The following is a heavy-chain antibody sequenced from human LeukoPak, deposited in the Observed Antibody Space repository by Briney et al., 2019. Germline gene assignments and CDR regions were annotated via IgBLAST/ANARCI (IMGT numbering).Heavy chain of an antibody. CDR1: GFTVSNNY. V-gene: IGHV3-53*01. J-gene: IGHJ4*02. CDR2: IYSGGST. D-gene: IGHD6-19*01. Sequence: PGGSLRLSCAASGFTVSNNYMSWVRQAPGKGLEWVSVIYSGGSTYYTDSVKGRFTISRDNSKNTLYLQMNSLRAEDTAVYYCASSAFSSSGWYGDYWGQGTLVTVSS. CDR3: ASSAFSSSGWYGDY.